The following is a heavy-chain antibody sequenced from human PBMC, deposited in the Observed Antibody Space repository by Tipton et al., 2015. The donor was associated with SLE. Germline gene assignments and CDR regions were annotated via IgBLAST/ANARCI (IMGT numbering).Heavy chain of an antibody. V-gene: IGHV4-34*01. J-gene: IGHJ5*02. Sequence: TLSLTCAVYGGSFSGYYWSWIRQPPGKGLEWIGEINHSGSTNYNPSLKSRVTISVDTSKNQFSLKLSSVTAADTAVYYCARGDSTYCSGGSCYSSWFDPWGQGTLVTVSS. CDR1: GGSFSGYY. CDR2: INHSGST. D-gene: IGHD2-15*01. CDR3: ARGDSTYCSGGSCYSSWFDP.